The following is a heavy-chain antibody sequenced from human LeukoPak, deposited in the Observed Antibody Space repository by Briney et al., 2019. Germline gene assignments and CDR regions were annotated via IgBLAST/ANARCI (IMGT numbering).Heavy chain of an antibody. Sequence: GGSLRLSCAASGFTFSSYSMNWVRQAPGKGLEWVSSISSSSSYIYYADSVKGRFTISRDNAKNSLYLQMNSLRAEDTAVYYCARDFGLYCSGGSCYGYYYYYMDVWGKGTTVTISS. D-gene: IGHD2-15*01. V-gene: IGHV3-21*01. CDR3: ARDFGLYCSGGSCYGYYYYYMDV. CDR1: GFTFSSYS. CDR2: ISSSSSYI. J-gene: IGHJ6*03.